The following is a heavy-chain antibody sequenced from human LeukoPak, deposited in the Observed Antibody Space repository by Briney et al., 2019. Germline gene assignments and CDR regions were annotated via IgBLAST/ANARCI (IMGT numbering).Heavy chain of an antibody. CDR3: ARFYAPCSSGSLDRYYYYYYMDV. CDR1: GFTFSRYS. D-gene: IGHD6-19*01. J-gene: IGHJ6*03. V-gene: IGHV3-21*01. Sequence: PGGSLRLSCAASGFTFSRYSMNWVRQAPGKGLEWVSSISSGSTYIYYADSLKGRFTISRDNGRNSLYLQMNSLRAEDTAVYYCARFYAPCSSGSLDRYYYYYYMDVWGKGTTVTISS. CDR2: ISSGSTYI.